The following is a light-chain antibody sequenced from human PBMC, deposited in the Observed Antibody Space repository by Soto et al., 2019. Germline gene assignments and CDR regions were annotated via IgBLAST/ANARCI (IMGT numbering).Light chain of an antibody. V-gene: IGKV3-11*01. CDR1: QSFRGL. Sequence: VVLTQSPVTLSLSPGERATLSCRASQSFRGLLAWYQQKPGQATRLLIYDAYNRANGIPPRFSGSGSGTDFTLTLSSLEPEDFAFYYCHQRSNWHPDTFGQGTRLEIK. CDR3: HQRSNWHPDT. CDR2: DAY. J-gene: IGKJ5*01.